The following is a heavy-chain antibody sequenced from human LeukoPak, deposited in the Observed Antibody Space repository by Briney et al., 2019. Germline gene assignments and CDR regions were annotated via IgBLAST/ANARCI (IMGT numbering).Heavy chain of an antibody. CDR2: ISGSGGST. Sequence: GGSLRLSCAASGFTFSSYWMHWVRQAPGKGLEWVSAISGSGGSTYYADSVKGRLTISRDNSKNTLYLQMNSLRAEDTAVYYCAKSPYGDYLFDYWGQGTLVTVSS. D-gene: IGHD4-17*01. J-gene: IGHJ4*02. V-gene: IGHV3-23*01. CDR3: AKSPYGDYLFDY. CDR1: GFTFSSYW.